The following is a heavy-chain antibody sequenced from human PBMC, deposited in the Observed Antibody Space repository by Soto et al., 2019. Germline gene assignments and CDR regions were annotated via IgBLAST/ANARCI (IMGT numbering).Heavy chain of an antibody. Sequence: ASVKVSCKASEYTFTSYDINWVRQATGQGLEWMGWMNPHNGNTGYVQKFQGRVTMTRDTSTKTAYMELRSLKLDDTAVYYCARGSVLRYFDWSTAFALWGQGTLVTVSS. CDR2: MNPHNGNT. CDR1: EYTFTSYD. J-gene: IGHJ4*02. V-gene: IGHV1-8*01. D-gene: IGHD3-9*01. CDR3: ARGSVLRYFDWSTAFAL.